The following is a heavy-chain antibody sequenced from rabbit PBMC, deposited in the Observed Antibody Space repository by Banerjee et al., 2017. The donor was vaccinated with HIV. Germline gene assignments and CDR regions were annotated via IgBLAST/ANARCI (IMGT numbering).Heavy chain of an antibody. V-gene: IGHV1S40*01. CDR1: GFSFSSSNH. Sequence: QSLEESGGDLVKPGASLTLTCTASGFSFSSSNHMCWVRQAPGKGLEWIACIYAGSSGSTDYASWAKGRFTISKTSSTTVTLQMTSLTAADTATYFCARTYGDYSSYGNALNLWGPGTLVTVS. CDR2: IYAGSSGST. D-gene: IGHD6-1*01. CDR3: ARTYGDYSSYGNALNL. J-gene: IGHJ4*01.